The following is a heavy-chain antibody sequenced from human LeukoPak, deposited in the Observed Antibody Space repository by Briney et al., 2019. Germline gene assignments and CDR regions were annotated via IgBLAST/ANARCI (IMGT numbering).Heavy chain of an antibody. Sequence: GASVKVSCKASGYTFTGYYMHWVRQAPGQGLEWMGWINPNSGGTNYAQKFQGGVTMTRDTSISTAYMELSRLRSDDTAVYYCARDPYDFWSGYYVASDYWGQGTLVTVSS. CDR3: ARDPYDFWSGYYVASDY. D-gene: IGHD3-3*01. V-gene: IGHV1-2*02. CDR1: GYTFTGYY. CDR2: INPNSGGT. J-gene: IGHJ4*02.